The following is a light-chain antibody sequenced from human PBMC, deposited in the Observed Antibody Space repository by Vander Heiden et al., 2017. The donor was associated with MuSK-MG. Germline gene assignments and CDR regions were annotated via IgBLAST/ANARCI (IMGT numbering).Light chain of an antibody. Sequence: DIQMTQSPSALQASVGARVTITCRASQSITTYLNWYQQKAGKGPKLLIYATSNLQSGVPSRFRGSGSGTGFTLTISRLEPEDFATYHCQHTDSPPWTFGQGTKVEIK. CDR1: QSITTY. CDR2: ATS. V-gene: IGKV1-39*01. J-gene: IGKJ1*01. CDR3: QHTDSPPWT.